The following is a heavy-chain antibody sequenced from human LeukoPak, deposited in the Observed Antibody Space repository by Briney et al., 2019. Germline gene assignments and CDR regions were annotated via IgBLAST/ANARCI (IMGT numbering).Heavy chain of an antibody. Sequence: ASVKVSCKASGYTFTGYYMHWVRQAPGQGLEWMGWINPNSGGTNYAQKSQGRVTMTRDTSISTAYMELSSLRSEDTAVYYCATRRGYSSGWYYFDYWGQGTLVTVSS. CDR3: ATRRGYSSGWYYFDY. CDR1: GYTFTGYY. V-gene: IGHV1-2*02. J-gene: IGHJ4*02. D-gene: IGHD6-19*01. CDR2: INPNSGGT.